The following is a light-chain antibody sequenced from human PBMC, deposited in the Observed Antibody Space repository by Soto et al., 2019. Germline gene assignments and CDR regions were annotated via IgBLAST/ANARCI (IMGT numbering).Light chain of an antibody. J-gene: IGKJ2*01. V-gene: IGKV1-17*03. CDR1: QGLSNS. CDR2: AAS. Sequence: DIQMTQSPSAMSPSVGDRVTITCRASQGLSNSLAWFQQKPGKGPKRLIYAASSLQSGVPSRFSGSGSGTEFTLTISSRQPEDFATYYCLQYKRYPYTFGQGTKLEIK. CDR3: LQYKRYPYT.